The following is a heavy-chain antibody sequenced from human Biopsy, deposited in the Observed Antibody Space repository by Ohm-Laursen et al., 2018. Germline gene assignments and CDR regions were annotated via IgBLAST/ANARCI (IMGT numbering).Heavy chain of an antibody. J-gene: IGHJ4*02. Sequence: PSGSLSLTCSVSSGSISSYYWSWIRQPQGKGLVWIGYIDYRGSSKYNSFLRSRVTMSIDTTRNQFSLKLSSVTAADTAVYYCAATTMDTSGWFGNYFDSWGQGTLVTVSA. CDR1: SGSISSYY. D-gene: IGHD6-19*01. V-gene: IGHV4-59*08. CDR2: IDYRGSS. CDR3: AATTMDTSGWFGNYFDS.